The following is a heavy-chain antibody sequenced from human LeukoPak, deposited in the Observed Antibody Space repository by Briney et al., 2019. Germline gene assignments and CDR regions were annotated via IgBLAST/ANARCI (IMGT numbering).Heavy chain of an antibody. CDR3: ARVRCSGGSCPYYYYYYMDV. D-gene: IGHD2-15*01. Sequence: QTSETLSLTCTVCGGSISSSSYYWAWIRQPPGKGLEWIGSIHYSGSTYYNPSLQSRVTISIDTSKNQFSLKLRFVTAADTAVYYCARVRCSGGSCPYYYYYYMDVWGKGTTVTVSS. CDR1: GGSISSSSYY. V-gene: IGHV4-39*07. CDR2: IHYSGST. J-gene: IGHJ6*03.